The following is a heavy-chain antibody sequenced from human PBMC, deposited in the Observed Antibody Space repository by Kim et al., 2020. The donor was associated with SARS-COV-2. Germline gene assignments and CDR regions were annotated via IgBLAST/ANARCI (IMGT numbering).Heavy chain of an antibody. CDR3: EGYYFGMDV. J-gene: IGHJ6*02. Sequence: GGSLRLSCAASGFSLSNYWMYWVRQAPGKGLVWVSRIDSNGSTKTYADSVKGRFTISRDSATNTLYLQMNSLRAEDTAVYYCEGYYFGMDVWGHETTVT. CDR1: GFSLSNYW. V-gene: IGHV3-74*01. CDR2: IDSNGSTK.